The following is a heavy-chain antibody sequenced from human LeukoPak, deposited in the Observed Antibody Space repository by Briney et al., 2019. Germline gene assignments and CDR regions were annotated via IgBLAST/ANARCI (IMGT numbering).Heavy chain of an antibody. CDR3: ARVLRFLRYFDY. CDR1: GFTFSSYE. V-gene: IGHV3-48*03. CDR2: ISSSGSTI. Sequence: GGSLRLSCAASGFTFSSYEMNWVRQAPGKGLEWVSYISSSGSTIYYADSVKGRFTISRDNAKNSLYLQMNSLRAEGTAVYYCARVLRFLRYFDYWGQGTLVTVSS. D-gene: IGHD3-3*01. J-gene: IGHJ4*02.